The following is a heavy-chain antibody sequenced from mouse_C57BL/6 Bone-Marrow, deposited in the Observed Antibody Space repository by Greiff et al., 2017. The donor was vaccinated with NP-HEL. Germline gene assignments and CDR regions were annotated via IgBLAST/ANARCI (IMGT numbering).Heavy chain of an antibody. CDR3: ARVYYYGSSYVWYFDV. J-gene: IGHJ1*03. CDR1: GYTFTDYN. V-gene: IGHV1-18*01. Sequence: EVKLQESGPELVKPGASVKIPCKASGYTFTDYNMDWVKQSHGKSLEWIGDINPNNGGTIYNQKFKGKATLTVDKSSSTAYMELRSLTSEDTAVYYCARVYYYGSSYVWYFDVWGTGTTVTVSS. D-gene: IGHD1-1*01. CDR2: INPNNGGT.